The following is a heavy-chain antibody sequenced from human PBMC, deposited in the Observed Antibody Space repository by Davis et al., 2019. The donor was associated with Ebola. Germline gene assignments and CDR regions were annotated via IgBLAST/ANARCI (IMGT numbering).Heavy chain of an antibody. CDR2: IRSKANSYAT. Sequence: GEALKISCAAAGFTFSCSAMHWVRQASGKGLEWVGSIRSKANSYATAYAASVKGRFTISRDDSKNTAYLQMNSLKTEDTAVYYCTSGLVVVAATPNDYWGQGTLVTVSS. D-gene: IGHD2-15*01. J-gene: IGHJ4*02. V-gene: IGHV3-73*01. CDR1: GFTFSCSA. CDR3: TSGLVVVAATPNDY.